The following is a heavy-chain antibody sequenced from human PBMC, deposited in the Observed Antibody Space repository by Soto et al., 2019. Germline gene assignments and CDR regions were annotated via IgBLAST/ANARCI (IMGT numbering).Heavy chain of an antibody. CDR3: ARLMIEDIVVVPAATNWFDP. D-gene: IGHD2-2*01. Sequence: SETLSLTCTVSGGSISSSSYYWGWIRQPPGKGLEWIGSIYYSGSTYYNPSLKSRVTISVDTSKNQFSLKLSSVTAADTAVYYCARLMIEDIVVVPAATNWFDPWGQGTLVTVSS. V-gene: IGHV4-39*01. CDR2: IYYSGST. CDR1: GGSISSSSYY. J-gene: IGHJ5*02.